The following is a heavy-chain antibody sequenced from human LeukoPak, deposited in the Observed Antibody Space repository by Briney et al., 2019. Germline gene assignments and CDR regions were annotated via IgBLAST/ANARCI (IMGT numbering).Heavy chain of an antibody. V-gene: IGHV4-34*01. CDR1: GGSFSGYY. D-gene: IGHD3-10*01. CDR2: IKHSGIT. Sequence: PAESLSLTCAAYGGSFSGYYWSWIRQPPGKGLEWMGEIKHSGITNYNPSLKSRVTISVDTSKNQFSLKLISVTAADTAVYYCARQRNRGELLLSHFDYWGQETLVTVTS. J-gene: IGHJ4*02. CDR3: ARQRNRGELLLSHFDY.